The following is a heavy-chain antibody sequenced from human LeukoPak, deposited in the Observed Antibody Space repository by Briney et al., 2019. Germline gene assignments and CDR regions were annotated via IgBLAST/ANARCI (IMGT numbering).Heavy chain of an antibody. CDR3: AREAVAGTAAQPPDY. D-gene: IGHD6-19*01. Sequence: GASVRVSCKASGYTFTGYYMHWVRQAPGQGLEWMGRINPNSGGTNYAQKFQGRVTMTRDTSNSTAYMELSRLRSDDTAVYYCAREAVAGTAAQPPDYWGQGTLVTVSS. CDR2: INPNSGGT. J-gene: IGHJ4*02. CDR1: GYTFTGYY. V-gene: IGHV1-2*06.